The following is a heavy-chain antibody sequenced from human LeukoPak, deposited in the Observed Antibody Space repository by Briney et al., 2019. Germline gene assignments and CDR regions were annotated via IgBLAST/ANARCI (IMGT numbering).Heavy chain of an antibody. CDR2: IIPIFGTA. D-gene: IGHD6-6*01. CDR3: ARGVEYSSSSASDY. Sequence: SVKVSCKASGGTFSSYTISWVRQAPGQGLEWMGGIIPIFGTANYAQKFQGRVTITADESTSTAYMELSSLRSEDTAVYYCARGVEYSSSSASDYWGQGTLVTVSS. CDR1: GGTFSSYT. V-gene: IGHV1-69*01. J-gene: IGHJ4*02.